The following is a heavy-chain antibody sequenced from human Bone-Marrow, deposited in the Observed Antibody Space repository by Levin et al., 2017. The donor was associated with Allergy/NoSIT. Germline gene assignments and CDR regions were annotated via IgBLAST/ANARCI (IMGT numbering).Heavy chain of an antibody. CDR2: MNSDGSST. Sequence: ETLSLTCAASGFTFSSYWMHWVRQVPGKGLVWVSRMNSDGSSTSYADSVKGRFTISRDNAKNTLYLQMNSLRAEDTAVYYCARWGGVGATSRFDYWGQGTLVTVSS. V-gene: IGHV3-74*01. J-gene: IGHJ4*02. CDR3: ARWGGVGATSRFDY. D-gene: IGHD1-26*01. CDR1: GFTFSSYW.